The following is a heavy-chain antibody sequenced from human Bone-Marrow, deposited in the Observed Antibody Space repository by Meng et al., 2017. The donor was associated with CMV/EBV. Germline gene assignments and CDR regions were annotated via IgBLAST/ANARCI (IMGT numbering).Heavy chain of an antibody. CDR3: AGSTVNTFDFQH. Sequence: SSGNSYTEDWVGWVRQKPGKGLEWMGSIYPGDSNTRYSQSFQGQVTISADKSISTAYLQWSSLKASDTAMYYCAGSTVNTFDFQHWGQGTLVTVSS. CDR1: GNSYTEDW. D-gene: IGHD4-17*01. CDR2: IYPGDSNT. J-gene: IGHJ1*01. V-gene: IGHV5-51*01.